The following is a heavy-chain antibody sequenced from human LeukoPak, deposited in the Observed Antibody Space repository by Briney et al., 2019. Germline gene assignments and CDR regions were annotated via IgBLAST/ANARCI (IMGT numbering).Heavy chain of an antibody. CDR1: GYTFTGYY. D-gene: IGHD3-22*01. Sequence: ASVKVSCKASGYTFTGYYMHWVRPAPGQGLEWMGWINPNSGGTNYAQKFQGRVTMTRDTSISTAYMELSRLRSDDTAVYYCARDYYDSSGYYKASYFDYWGQGTLVTVSS. CDR2: INPNSGGT. J-gene: IGHJ4*02. V-gene: IGHV1-2*02. CDR3: ARDYYDSSGYYKASYFDY.